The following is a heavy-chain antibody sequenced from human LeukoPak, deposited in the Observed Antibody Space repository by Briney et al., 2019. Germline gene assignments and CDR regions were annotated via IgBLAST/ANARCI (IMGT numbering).Heavy chain of an antibody. D-gene: IGHD3-10*01. J-gene: IGHJ4*02. CDR3: ARGGFGELY. Sequence: KPGGSLRLSCAASGFTLSSYSMNWVRQAPGNGLEWVSSISSTSTYIYYADSVKGRFTISRDNAKNSLYLQVNSLRAEDTAVYYCARGGFGELYWGQGTLVTVSS. V-gene: IGHV3-21*01. CDR2: ISSTSTYI. CDR1: GFTLSSYS.